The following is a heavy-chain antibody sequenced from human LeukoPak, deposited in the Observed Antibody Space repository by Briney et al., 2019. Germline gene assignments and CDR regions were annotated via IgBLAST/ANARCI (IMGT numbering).Heavy chain of an antibody. Sequence: GGSLRLSCAASGFTFSHYNMIWVRQAPGKGLEWVSYISSSGIYTHYADSVKGRFTISRDISKNAVYLQMNSLRAEDTAVYYCARDSYGDANFDSWGQGTLVTVSS. CDR2: ISSSGIYT. J-gene: IGHJ4*02. CDR3: ARDSYGDANFDS. CDR1: GFTFSHYN. D-gene: IGHD4-17*01. V-gene: IGHV3-21*04.